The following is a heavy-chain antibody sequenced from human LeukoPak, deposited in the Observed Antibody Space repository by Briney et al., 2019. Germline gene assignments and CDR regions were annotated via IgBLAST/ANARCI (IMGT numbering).Heavy chain of an antibody. J-gene: IGHJ4*02. CDR1: GYTFTSYG. CDR3: ARVLGFGELEDY. V-gene: IGHV1-18*01. Sequence: ASVKVSCKASGYTFTSYGISWVRQAPGQGLEWMGWISAYNGNTNYAQKLQGRVTMTTDTSTSTAYMELRSLRAEDTAVYYCARVLGFGELEDYWGQGTLVTVSS. D-gene: IGHD3-10*01. CDR2: ISAYNGNT.